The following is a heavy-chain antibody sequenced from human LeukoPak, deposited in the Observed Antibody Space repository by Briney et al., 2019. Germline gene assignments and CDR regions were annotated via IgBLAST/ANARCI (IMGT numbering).Heavy chain of an antibody. CDR1: GGTFSSYA. CDR3: ARDGAPHYYDSSGSFDY. CDR2: IIPIFGTA. D-gene: IGHD3-22*01. J-gene: IGHJ4*02. Sequence: SVKVSCKAPGGTFSSYAISWVRQAPGQGLEWMGGIIPIFGTANYAQKFQGRVTITTDESTSTAYVELSSLRSEDTAAYYCARDGAPHYYDSSGSFDYWGQGTLVTVSS. V-gene: IGHV1-69*05.